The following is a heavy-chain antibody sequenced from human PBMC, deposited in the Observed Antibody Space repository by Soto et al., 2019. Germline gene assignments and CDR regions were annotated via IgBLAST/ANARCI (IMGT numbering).Heavy chain of an antibody. D-gene: IGHD3-22*01. CDR1: GGSISSGGYY. V-gene: IGHV4-31*03. Sequence: QVQLQESGPGLVKPSQTLSLTCTVSGGSISSGGYYWSWIRQHPGKGLEWIGYIYYSGSTYYNPSLKSRVTISVDTSKIQFSLKLSSVTAADTAVYYCARGRDSSGYYYRYWGQGTLVTVSS. CDR3: ARGRDSSGYYYRY. CDR2: IYYSGST. J-gene: IGHJ4*02.